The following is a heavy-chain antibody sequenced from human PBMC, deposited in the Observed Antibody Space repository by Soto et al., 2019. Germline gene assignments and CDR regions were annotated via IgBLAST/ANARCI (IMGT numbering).Heavy chain of an antibody. D-gene: IGHD2-15*01. J-gene: IGHJ4*02. CDR2: MYSSGYT. CDR3: AREWSAFDY. Sequence: SETLSLTCTVSGDSFSRYKWSWIRQPPGKGLEYIGYMYSSGYTDYNPSLKSRVTMSLDTSKNQYSLKLTSATAADAAVYYCAREWSAFDYWGQGTLVTVSS. CDR1: GDSFSRYK. V-gene: IGHV4-59*01.